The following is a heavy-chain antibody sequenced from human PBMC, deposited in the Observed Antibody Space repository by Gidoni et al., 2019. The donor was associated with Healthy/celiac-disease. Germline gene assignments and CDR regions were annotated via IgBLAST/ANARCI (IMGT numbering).Heavy chain of an antibody. CDR2: INPSGGST. J-gene: IGHJ5*02. CDR1: GYTFTSSY. Sequence: QVQLVQSGAEVKKPGASVKVSCTASGYTFTSSYMHWVRQAPGQGLEWMGIINPSGGSTSYAQKFQGRVTMTRDTSTSTVYMELSSLRSEDTAVYYCARGPIVVPAAILNWFDPWGQGTLVTVSS. D-gene: IGHD2-2*01. V-gene: IGHV1-46*03. CDR3: ARGPIVVPAAILNWFDP.